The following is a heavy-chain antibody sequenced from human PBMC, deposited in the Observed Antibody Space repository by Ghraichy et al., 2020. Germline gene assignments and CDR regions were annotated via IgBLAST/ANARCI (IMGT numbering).Heavy chain of an antibody. V-gene: IGHV4-30-4*07. CDR1: GGSISSGGYS. D-gene: IGHD2-2*01. Sequence: SETLSLTCAVSGGSISSGGYSWSWIRQPPGKGLEWIGYIYYSGSTYYNPSLKSRVTISVDTSKNQFSLKLSSVTAADTAVYYCARHCSSTSCYHQPYYYYYGMDVWGQGTTVTVSS. CDR2: IYYSGST. J-gene: IGHJ6*02. CDR3: ARHCSSTSCYHQPYYYYYGMDV.